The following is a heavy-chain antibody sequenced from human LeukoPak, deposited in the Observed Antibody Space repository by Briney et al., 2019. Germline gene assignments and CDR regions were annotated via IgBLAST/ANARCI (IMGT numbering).Heavy chain of an antibody. CDR1: GGSIRGYY. Sequence: SGTLSLTCTVSGGSIRGYYWSWLRQPPGKGLEWIGYIYYSGSTNYNPSLQSRVTISVDTSKNQFSLNLTSVTAADTAVYYCARYGSGTYPRFDYWGQGILVTVSS. CDR3: ARYGSGTYPRFDY. V-gene: IGHV4-59*08. D-gene: IGHD3-10*01. J-gene: IGHJ4*02. CDR2: IYYSGST.